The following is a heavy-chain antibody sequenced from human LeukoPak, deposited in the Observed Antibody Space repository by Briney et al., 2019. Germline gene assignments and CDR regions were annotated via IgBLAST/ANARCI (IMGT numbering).Heavy chain of an antibody. D-gene: IGHD1-26*01. CDR2: IYSAGST. V-gene: IGHV3-66*02. Sequence: GGSLRLSCAASGFTVSSNYMSWVRQAPGKGLEWVSVIYSAGSTYYADSVKGRFTISRDNSKNTLYLQMNSLRAEDTAVYYCARDTWELQHHWGQGTLVTVSS. J-gene: IGHJ5*02. CDR1: GFTVSSNY. CDR3: ARDTWELQHH.